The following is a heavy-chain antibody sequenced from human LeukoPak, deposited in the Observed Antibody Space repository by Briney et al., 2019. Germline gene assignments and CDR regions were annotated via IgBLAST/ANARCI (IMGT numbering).Heavy chain of an antibody. Sequence: GGSLRLSCAASGFTFSSYAMSWVRQAPGKVPEWVSTVTGSDGRTYYPDSVKGRFTTSRDNSENTVYLQMNSLRAEDTAVYYCAKAKGTSIQYHMEVWGKGTTVTVS. V-gene: IGHV3-23*01. CDR1: GFTFSSYA. J-gene: IGHJ6*03. CDR2: VTGSDGRT. D-gene: IGHD2-2*01. CDR3: AKAKGTSIQYHMEV.